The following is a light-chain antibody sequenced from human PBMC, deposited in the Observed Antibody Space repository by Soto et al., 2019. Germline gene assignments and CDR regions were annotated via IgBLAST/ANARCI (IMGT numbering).Light chain of an antibody. CDR2: GAS. Sequence: EIVLTQSPGTLSLSPGERATLSCRASQSVIYLAWYQQKPGQAPRLLFYGASNRATGIPGRFSGSGSGTDFTLTISRMEPEDAAVYYCHQYGIVPWTFGQETKVEIK. CDR3: HQYGIVPWT. CDR1: QSVIY. V-gene: IGKV3-20*01. J-gene: IGKJ1*01.